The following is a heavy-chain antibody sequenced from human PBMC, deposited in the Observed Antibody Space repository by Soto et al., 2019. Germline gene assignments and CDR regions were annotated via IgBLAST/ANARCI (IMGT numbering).Heavy chain of an antibody. D-gene: IGHD5-12*01. J-gene: IGHJ4*02. V-gene: IGHV1-69*06. Sequence: QVQLVQSGAEVKKPGSSVKVSCKASGGTFSSYAISWVRQAPGQGLEWMGGIIPIFGTANYAQKFQGRVTITADKSTSTAYMELSSLRSEDTAVYYCAGAPNRYSGYEEHQYYFDYWGQGTLVTVSS. CDR3: AGAPNRYSGYEEHQYYFDY. CDR2: IIPIFGTA. CDR1: GGTFSSYA.